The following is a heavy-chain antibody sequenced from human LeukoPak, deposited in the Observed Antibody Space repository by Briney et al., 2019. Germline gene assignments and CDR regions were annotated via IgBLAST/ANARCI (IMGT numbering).Heavy chain of an antibody. D-gene: IGHD6-19*01. V-gene: IGHV4-59*01. J-gene: IGHJ4*02. CDR2: IYYSGST. Sequence: SETLSLTCTVSGGSISSYYWSWIRQPPGKGLEWIGYIYYSGSTNYNPSLKSRVTISVDTSKNQFSLKLSSVTAADTAVYYCARGLMAVARVFDYWGQGTLVTVSS. CDR1: GGSISSYY. CDR3: ARGLMAVARVFDY.